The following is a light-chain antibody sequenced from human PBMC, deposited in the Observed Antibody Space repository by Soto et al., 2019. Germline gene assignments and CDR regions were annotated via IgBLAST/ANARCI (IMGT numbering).Light chain of an antibody. J-gene: IGLJ2*01. CDR2: DVS. CDR3: SSHTSSGTRV. CDR1: TSDVGGYNY. Sequence: QSDLTQPASVSGSPGQSIAISCTGTTSDVGGYNYVSWYQQHPGKAPKLMIYDVSNRPSGVSNRFSGSKSGNTASLTISGLQAEDEADYYCSSHTSSGTRVFGGGTKLTVL. V-gene: IGLV2-14*01.